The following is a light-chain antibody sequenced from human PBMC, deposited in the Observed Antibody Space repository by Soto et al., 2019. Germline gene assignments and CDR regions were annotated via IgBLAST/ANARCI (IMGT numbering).Light chain of an antibody. V-gene: IGLV2-8*01. CDR2: EVT. Sequence: HSVLTQPPSASGSPGQSVTISCTGTSSDVGGYNYVSWYQQHPGKAPKLLIHEVTKRPSGVPDRFSGSKSGNTASLTVSGLQAEDEADYYCSSYAGRTLYVFGTGTKVTAL. J-gene: IGLJ1*01. CDR1: SSDVGGYNY. CDR3: SSYAGRTLYV.